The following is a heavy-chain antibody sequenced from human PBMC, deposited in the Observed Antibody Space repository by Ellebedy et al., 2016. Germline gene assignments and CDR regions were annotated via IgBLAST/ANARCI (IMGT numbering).Heavy chain of an antibody. CDR1: GFIFKNHA. D-gene: IGHD1-26*01. CDR3: AKTFGGSLYDASDI. CDR2: ISGSAIST. J-gene: IGHJ3*02. V-gene: IGHV3-23*01. Sequence: GESLKISCAASGFIFKNHAMSWVRQAPGKGLEWVSTISGSAISTYYTDSVKGRFTITSDNSNNTLYLQMNSLRAEDTGVYYCAKTFGGSLYDASDIWGQGTMVTVSS.